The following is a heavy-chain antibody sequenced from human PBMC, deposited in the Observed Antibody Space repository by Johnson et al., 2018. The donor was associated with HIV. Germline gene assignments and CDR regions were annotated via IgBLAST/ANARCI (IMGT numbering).Heavy chain of an antibody. CDR1: GFTFNNYA. V-gene: IGHV3-23*04. CDR2: IGATGGNT. CDR3: AKSGLFVLVVYAPDVFDI. D-gene: IGHD2-8*02. J-gene: IGHJ3*02. Sequence: EVQLVESGGGLVQPGGSLRLSCAASGFTFNNYAMSWVRHAPGKGLEWVSAIGATGGNTYYADSVKGRFTVSRDNSKNTLYLQMNSLRAEDTAVYYCAKSGLFVLVVYAPDVFDIWGQGTMVTVS.